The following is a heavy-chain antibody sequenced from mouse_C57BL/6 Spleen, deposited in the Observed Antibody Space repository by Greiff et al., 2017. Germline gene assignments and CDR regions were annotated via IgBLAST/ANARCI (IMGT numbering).Heavy chain of an antibody. CDR3: ASDDGYYGY. V-gene: IGHV1-26*01. CDR2: INPNNGGT. J-gene: IGHJ2*01. D-gene: IGHD2-3*01. CDR1: GYTFTDYY. Sequence: EVQLQQSGPELVKPGASVKISCKASGYTFTDYYMNWVKQSHGKSLEWIGDINPNNGGTSYNQKFKGKATLTVDKSSSTAYMELRSLTSEDSAVYYCASDDGYYGYWGQGTTLTVSS.